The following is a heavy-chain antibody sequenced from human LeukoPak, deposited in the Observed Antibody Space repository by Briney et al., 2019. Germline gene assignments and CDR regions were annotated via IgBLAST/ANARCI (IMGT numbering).Heavy chain of an antibody. Sequence: GGSLRLSCAASGFTFSDYHMSWVRQAPGKGLEWVSVVYSGGSTYYADSVKGRFTISRDSSKNTLYLQMNSLRAEDTAVYYCARGGPGRLQTDSWGQGTLVTVSS. CDR3: ARGGPGRLQTDS. CDR2: VYSGGST. D-gene: IGHD1-14*01. CDR1: GFTFSDYH. V-gene: IGHV3-53*01. J-gene: IGHJ4*02.